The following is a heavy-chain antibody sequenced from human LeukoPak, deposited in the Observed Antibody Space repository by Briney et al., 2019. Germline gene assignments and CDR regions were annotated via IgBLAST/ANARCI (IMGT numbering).Heavy chain of an antibody. J-gene: IGHJ5*02. Sequence: SETLSLTCTVPGGSISSYYWSWIRQPPGKGLEWIGYIYYSGSTNYNPSLKSRVTISVDTSKNQFSLKLSSVTAADTAVYYCARVALDYGDYVWFDPWGQGTLVTVSS. CDR2: IYYSGST. V-gene: IGHV4-59*01. D-gene: IGHD4-17*01. CDR3: ARVALDYGDYVWFDP. CDR1: GGSISSYY.